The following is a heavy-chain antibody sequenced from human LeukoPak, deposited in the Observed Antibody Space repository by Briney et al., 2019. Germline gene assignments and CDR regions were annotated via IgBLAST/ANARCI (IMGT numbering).Heavy chain of an antibody. CDR3: ARPGMIREAPWHYYYMDV. CDR1: GFTSSSYA. V-gene: IGHV3-23*01. Sequence: PGGSLRLSCAASGFTSSSYAMSWVRQAPGKGLEWVSGIRADGGSKVYIDSVKGRFTISRDNFMNTVFLQMDNLRSDDTAVYYCARPGMIREAPWHYYYMDVWGKGTTVTISS. J-gene: IGHJ6*03. D-gene: IGHD3-10*01. CDR2: IRADGGSK.